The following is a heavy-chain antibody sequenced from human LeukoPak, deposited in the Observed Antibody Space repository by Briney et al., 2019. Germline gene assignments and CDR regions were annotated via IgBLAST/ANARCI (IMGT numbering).Heavy chain of an antibody. J-gene: IGHJ4*02. V-gene: IGHV4-59*01. CDR1: GGSISGYY. D-gene: IGHD2-21*02. CDR2: IYYSGST. Sequence: PSETLSLTCTVSGGSISGYYWSWIRQPPGKGLEWIGYIYYSGSTNYNPSLKSRVTISVDTSKNQFSLKLSSVTAADTAVYYCASQPYCGGDCYPFDYWGQGTLVTVSS. CDR3: ASQPYCGGDCYPFDY.